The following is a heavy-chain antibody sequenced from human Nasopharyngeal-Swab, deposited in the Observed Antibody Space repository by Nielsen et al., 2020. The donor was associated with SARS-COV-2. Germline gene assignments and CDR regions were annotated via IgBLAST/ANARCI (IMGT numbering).Heavy chain of an antibody. D-gene: IGHD1-26*01. CDR3: AREGWEAENGYDY. CDR2: IHHSGPT. CDR1: GDSISGINW. J-gene: IGHJ4*02. Sequence: SETLSLTCAVSGDSISGINWWRWVRQSPGQGLEWIGEIHHSGPTNYNPSLKSRVTMWLDKSKNQFSLELYSVTAADSAVYYCAREGWEAENGYDYWGQGTLVTVSS. V-gene: IGHV4-4*02.